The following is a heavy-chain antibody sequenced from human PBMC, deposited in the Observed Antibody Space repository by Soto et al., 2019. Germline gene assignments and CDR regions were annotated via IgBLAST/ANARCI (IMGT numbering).Heavy chain of an antibody. CDR3: TREDSLSPGTFEI. V-gene: IGHV1-46*03. D-gene: IGHD3-22*01. Sequence: QVQLVQSGAEVKRPGASVKLSCMASGFTFTSVSSGDYIHWVRQAPGQGLEWMGLIDPSSERAAYEQKFQDRVTMTRDTSTSTVFMELSSLRSADTAVYYCTREDSLSPGTFEIWGQGTVVVVSS. CDR2: IDPSSERA. CDR1: GFTFTSVSSGDY. J-gene: IGHJ3*02.